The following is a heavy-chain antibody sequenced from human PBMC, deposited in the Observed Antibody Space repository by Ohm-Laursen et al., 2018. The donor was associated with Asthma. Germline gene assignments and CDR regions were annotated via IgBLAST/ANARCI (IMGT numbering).Heavy chain of an antibody. D-gene: IGHD6-13*01. CDR1: GGSISSYY. Sequence: GTLSLTCTVSGGSISSYYWSWIRQPPGKGLEWIGYIYHSVSTYYSPSLKSRVTISGDTSKNQFSLSVSSVTAADTGLYYCARGSSWYGTKKIYYFDSWGEGTLVTVSS. CDR2: IYHSVST. CDR3: ARGSSWYGTKKIYYFDS. V-gene: IGHV4-59*12. J-gene: IGHJ4*02.